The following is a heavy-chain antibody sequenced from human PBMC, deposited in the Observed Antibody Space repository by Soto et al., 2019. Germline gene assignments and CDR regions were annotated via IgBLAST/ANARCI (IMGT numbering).Heavy chain of an antibody. CDR2: IYTSASI. CDR1: GADINTYS. Sequence: SETLSLTCSVSGADINTYSWTWIRQPAGKGLEWIGRIYTSASINYNPSLRGRVTLSVDASTNQVSLKLASVTAADTAVYYCARDREAGYNFYYGMDVWGQGTTVTVSS. CDR3: ARDREAGYNFYYGMDV. D-gene: IGHD6-19*01. J-gene: IGHJ6*02. V-gene: IGHV4-4*07.